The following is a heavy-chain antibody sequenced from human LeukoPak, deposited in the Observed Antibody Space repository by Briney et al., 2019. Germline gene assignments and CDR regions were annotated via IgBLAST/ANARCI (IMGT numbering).Heavy chain of an antibody. CDR1: GYTFTSYG. V-gene: IGHV1-18*01. J-gene: IGHJ4*02. CDR3: ARGDYGSGSYRYFVY. CDR2: ISAYNGNT. Sequence: ASVKVSCKASGYTFTSYGVSWVRQAPGQGLMWMGWISAYNGNTNYAQNLQGRVTMTTDTSTSTAYMELRSLRSDDTAVYYCARGDYGSGSYRYFVYWGQGTLVTVSS. D-gene: IGHD3-10*01.